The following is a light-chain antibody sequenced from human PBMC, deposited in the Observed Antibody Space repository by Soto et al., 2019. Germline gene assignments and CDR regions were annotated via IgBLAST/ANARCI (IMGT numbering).Light chain of an antibody. Sequence: QSVLTQPPSASGTPGQRVTISRSGSSSNIGSNYVYWYQQLPGTAPKLLIYSNNQRPSGVPDRFSGSKSGTSASLAIGGLRSEDEADYYCAAWDDSLSEVFGTGTKVTVL. CDR1: SSNIGSNY. CDR2: SNN. V-gene: IGLV1-47*02. CDR3: AAWDDSLSEV. J-gene: IGLJ1*01.